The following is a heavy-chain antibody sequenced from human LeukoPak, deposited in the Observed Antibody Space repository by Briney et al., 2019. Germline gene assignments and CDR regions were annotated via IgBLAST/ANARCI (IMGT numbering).Heavy chain of an antibody. J-gene: IGHJ4*02. Sequence: ASVKVSCKASGYTFIGHYIHWVRQAPGLGLEWMGWINPNGGGTTYAQKFQGRVTMTRDTSSSTVYMELRRLRYDDTAVYYCARELWTGGSPYSDSWGQGSLVTVSA. CDR2: INPNGGGT. V-gene: IGHV1-2*02. D-gene: IGHD2-15*01. CDR3: ARELWTGGSPYSDS. CDR1: GYTFIGHY.